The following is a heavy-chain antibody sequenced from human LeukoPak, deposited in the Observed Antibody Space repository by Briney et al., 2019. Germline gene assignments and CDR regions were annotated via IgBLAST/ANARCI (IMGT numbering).Heavy chain of an antibody. CDR1: GGSISSSSYY. J-gene: IGHJ3*02. Sequence: SETLSLTCTVSGGSISSSSYYWGWLRQPPGKGLECIRYIYYSGYTYYNPSVKCRVTISVDTSKNQFSLKLRSVTAADTAVYYCARLRDILTGADAFDIWGQGKMVTVSS. CDR3: ARLRDILTGADAFDI. D-gene: IGHD3-9*01. CDR2: IYYSGYT. V-gene: IGHV4-39*01.